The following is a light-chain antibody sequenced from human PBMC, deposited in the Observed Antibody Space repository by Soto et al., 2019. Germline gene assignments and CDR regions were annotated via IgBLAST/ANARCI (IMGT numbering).Light chain of an antibody. CDR1: QSISSY. Sequence: DIQMTQSPSTLSGSVGYRVTITCRASQSISSYLNWYQQKPGKAPKLLIYAASTLQSGVPSRFSGSGSGTDFTLTISSLQPEDFATYYCQQLERYPSTFGGGTKVDIK. CDR3: QQLERYPST. J-gene: IGKJ4*01. V-gene: IGKV1-39*01. CDR2: AAS.